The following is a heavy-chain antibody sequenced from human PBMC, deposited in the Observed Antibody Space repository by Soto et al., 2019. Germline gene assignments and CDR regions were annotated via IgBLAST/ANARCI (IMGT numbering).Heavy chain of an antibody. J-gene: IGHJ4*01. D-gene: IGHD1-1*01. V-gene: IGHV3-23*01. CDR2: INKSGGSR. CDR3: AKGAEMPTIPFDY. Sequence: EVLLLESGGGLVPRGGSLRLSCEASGFTFNTFAMSWVRQAPGRGLEWVSRINKSGGSRYYSDSVRGRFTVSRDNSKNTLFLQINSLRDEAMAIYYCAKGAEMPTIPFDYWGHGALVSVSS. CDR1: GFTFNTFA.